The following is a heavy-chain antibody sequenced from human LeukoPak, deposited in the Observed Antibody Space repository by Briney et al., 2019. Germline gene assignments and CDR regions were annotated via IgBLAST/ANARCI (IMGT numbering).Heavy chain of an antibody. V-gene: IGHV4-34*01. CDR1: GGSFNGYH. CDR2: INYMGGP. CDR3: ARDGVTIFKGEPY. J-gene: IGHJ4*02. Sequence: KTSETLSLTCALSGGSFNGYHWTWIRQSPDKGLEWLGEINYMGGPTYNPSFKSRVTISGDASKKGFSLGMTSVTPADTAVYYCARDGVTIFKGEPYGGRGPAVTVSS. D-gene: IGHD3-3*02.